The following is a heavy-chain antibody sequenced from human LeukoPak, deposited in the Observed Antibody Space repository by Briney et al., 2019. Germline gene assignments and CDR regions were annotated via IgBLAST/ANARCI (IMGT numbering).Heavy chain of an antibody. CDR3: ARARNIVLMVYARPTYYFDY. Sequence: PSETLSLTCAVYGGSFSGYYWSWIRQPPGKGLEWIGEINHSGSTNYNPSLKSRVTISVDTSKNQFSLKLSSVTAADTAVYYCARARNIVLMVYARPTYYFDYWGQGTLVTVSS. CDR2: INHSGST. V-gene: IGHV4-34*01. D-gene: IGHD2-8*01. J-gene: IGHJ4*02. CDR1: GGSFSGYY.